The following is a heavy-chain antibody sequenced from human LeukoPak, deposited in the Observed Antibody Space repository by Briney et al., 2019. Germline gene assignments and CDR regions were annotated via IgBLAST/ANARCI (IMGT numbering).Heavy chain of an antibody. CDR1: GYSISSGYY. CDR2: IYYSGST. Sequence: SETLSLTCTVSGYSISSGYYWGWIRQPPGKELEWFGYIYYSGSTNYNPSLKSRVTISVDTSKNQFSLKLSSVTAADTAVYYCAREGDGYSNAFDIWGQGTMVTVSS. V-gene: IGHV4-38-2*02. J-gene: IGHJ3*02. D-gene: IGHD6-13*01. CDR3: AREGDGYSNAFDI.